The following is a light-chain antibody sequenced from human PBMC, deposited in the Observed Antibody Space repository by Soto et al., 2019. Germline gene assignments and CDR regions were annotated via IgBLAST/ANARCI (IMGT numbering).Light chain of an antibody. CDR3: QQYDRIPYT. V-gene: IGKV1-5*03. CDR1: QSINSW. Sequence: DIQMTHSPSTLSASIGDTVIITCRASQSINSWLAWYQQKPGKAPKLLIHKASTLESGVPSRFSGSESGTEFTLTISSLQPDDFATFYCQQYDRIPYTFGQGTNLEIK. CDR2: KAS. J-gene: IGKJ2*01.